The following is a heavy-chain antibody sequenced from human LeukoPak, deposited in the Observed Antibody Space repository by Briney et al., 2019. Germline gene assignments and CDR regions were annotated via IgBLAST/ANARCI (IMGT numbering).Heavy chain of an antibody. D-gene: IGHD2-2*01. V-gene: IGHV1-2*02. CDR1: GYTFTGYY. Sequence: GASVKVSCKASGYTFTGYYMHWVRQAPGQGLEWMGWINPNSGGTNYAQKFQGRVTMTRDTSISTAYMELSRLRSDDTAVYYCARDRQRVPAATHFDYWGQGTLVTVSS. CDR3: ARDRQRVPAATHFDY. CDR2: INPNSGGT. J-gene: IGHJ4*02.